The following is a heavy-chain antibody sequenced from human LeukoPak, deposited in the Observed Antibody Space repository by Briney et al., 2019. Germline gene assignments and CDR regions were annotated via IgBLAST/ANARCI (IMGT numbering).Heavy chain of an antibody. J-gene: IGHJ4*02. V-gene: IGHV5-10-1*01. CDR2: IDPSDSYT. CDR3: ARSYSHCSGGSCYRTHFDY. Sequence: KPGESLRISCKGSGYSFTSYWISWVRQMPGKGLEWMGRIDPSDSYTNYSPSFQGHVTISADKSISTAYLQRSSLKASDTAMYYCARSYSHCSGGSCYRTHFDYWGQGTLVTVSS. CDR1: GYSFTSYW. D-gene: IGHD2-15*01.